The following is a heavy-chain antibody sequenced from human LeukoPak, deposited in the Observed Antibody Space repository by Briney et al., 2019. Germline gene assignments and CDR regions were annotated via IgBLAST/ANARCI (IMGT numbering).Heavy chain of an antibody. CDR2: ISYGGSNK. D-gene: IGHD6-6*01. Sequence: PGGSLRLSCAASGFTFSSYGMHWVRQAPGKGLEWVAVISYGGSNKYYADSVKGRFTISRDNAKNSLYLQMNSLRAEATAVYYCARIRIAARYDAFDIWGQGTMVTVSS. J-gene: IGHJ3*02. CDR1: GFTFSSYG. V-gene: IGHV3-33*05. CDR3: ARIRIAARYDAFDI.